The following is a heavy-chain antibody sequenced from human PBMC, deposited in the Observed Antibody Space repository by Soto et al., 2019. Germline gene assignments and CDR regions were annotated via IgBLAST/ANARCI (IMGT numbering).Heavy chain of an antibody. J-gene: IGHJ6*02. V-gene: IGHV3-21*04. CDR1: GFTFSSYS. Sequence: GGSLRLSCAASGFTFSSYSRNWVRQAPGKGLEWVSSISSSSSYIYYADSVKGRFTISRDNAKNSLYLQMNSLRAEDTAVYYCARDGGWSYYYYYGMDVWGQGTTVTVSS. CDR3: ARDGGWSYYYYYGMDV. CDR2: ISSSSSYI. D-gene: IGHD6-19*01.